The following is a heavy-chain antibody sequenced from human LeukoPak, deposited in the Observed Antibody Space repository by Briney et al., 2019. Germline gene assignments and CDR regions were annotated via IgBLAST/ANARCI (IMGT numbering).Heavy chain of an antibody. CDR1: GFTFSSYE. D-gene: IGHD6-6*01. CDR2: ISSSGSTI. CDR3: ARDPGAYSSSPIDY. Sequence: PGGSLRLSCAASGFTFSSYEMNWVRQAPGKGLEWVSYISSSGSTIYYADSVKGRFTISRGNARNSLYLRMNSLRAEDTAVYYCARDPGAYSSSPIDYWGQGTLVTVSS. V-gene: IGHV3-48*03. J-gene: IGHJ4*02.